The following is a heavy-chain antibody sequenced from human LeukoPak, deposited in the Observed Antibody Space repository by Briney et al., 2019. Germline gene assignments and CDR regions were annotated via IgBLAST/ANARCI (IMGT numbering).Heavy chain of an antibody. CDR3: ARDLGQYYDTSDNWFDP. CDR1: GFTFSSYW. V-gene: IGHV3-74*01. CDR2: INSDGINT. J-gene: IGHJ5*02. D-gene: IGHD3-22*01. Sequence: QTGGSLRLSCAASGFTFSSYWMHWVRQAPGKGLVWVSRINSDGINTSYADSVKGRFTISRDNAKNTLNLQMNSLRAEATAVYYCARDLGQYYDTSDNWFDPWGQGTLVTVSS.